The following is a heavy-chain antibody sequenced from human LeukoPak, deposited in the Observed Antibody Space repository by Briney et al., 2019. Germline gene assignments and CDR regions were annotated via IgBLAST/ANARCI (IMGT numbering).Heavy chain of an antibody. CDR1: GFPFRDYY. J-gene: IGHJ6*02. D-gene: IGHD2/OR15-2a*01. CDR3: AREVVIFPDYYYYGMDV. CDR2: ISRSGDTL. V-gene: IGHV3-11*01. Sequence: GGSLRLSCAASGFPFRDYYMTWIRQAPGKGLEWISYISRSGDTLYYADSVEGRFAISRDNAKNSLFLQMNSLRADDTAVYYCAREVVIFPDYYYYGMDVWGQGTTVTVSS.